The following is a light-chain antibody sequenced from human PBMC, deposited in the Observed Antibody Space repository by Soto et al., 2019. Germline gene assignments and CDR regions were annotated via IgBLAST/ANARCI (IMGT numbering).Light chain of an antibody. Sequence: QSALTQPASVSGSPGQSITISCTGTSSDIGNYHLVSWYQQHPGKAPKLIIYEVNKWPSGVSDRFSGSKSGYTASLTISGLQAEDEADYYCCSYAGSTGGYVLGTGTKVTVL. CDR2: EVN. J-gene: IGLJ1*01. CDR3: CSYAGSTGGYV. CDR1: SSDIGNYHL. V-gene: IGLV2-23*02.